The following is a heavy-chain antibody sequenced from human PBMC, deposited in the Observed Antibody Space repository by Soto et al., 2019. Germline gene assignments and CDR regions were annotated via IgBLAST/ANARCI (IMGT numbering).Heavy chain of an antibody. CDR1: GGSISSSTYY. CDR2: IYYTGST. Sequence: PSETLSLTCTVSGGSISSSTYYWGWVRQPPGKGLEWIGNIYYTGSTYYNPSLKSRVTISVDTSKNQFSLKLNSVTAADTAVYYCARHSYTNHIDYWGQGTLVTVSS. D-gene: IGHD4-4*01. J-gene: IGHJ4*02. V-gene: IGHV4-39*01. CDR3: ARHSYTNHIDY.